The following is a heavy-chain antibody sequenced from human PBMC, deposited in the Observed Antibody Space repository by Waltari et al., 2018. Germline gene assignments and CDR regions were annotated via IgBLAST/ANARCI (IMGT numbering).Heavy chain of an antibody. J-gene: IGHJ6*02. V-gene: IGHV3-66*02. CDR1: GFTVSSNY. CDR2: IYSGGST. CDR3: AGASNYYYYYGMDV. Sequence: EVQLVESGGALVQPGGSLRLSCAASGFTVSSNYMRWVRQAPGKGLEWVSVIYSGGSTYYADSVNGLFTISRDNSKNTLYLQMNSLRAEDTAVYYCAGASNYYYYYGMDVWGQGTTVTVSS.